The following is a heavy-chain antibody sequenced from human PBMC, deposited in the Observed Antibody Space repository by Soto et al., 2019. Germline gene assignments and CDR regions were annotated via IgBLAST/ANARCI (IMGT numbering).Heavy chain of an antibody. CDR1: GITFSTYA. J-gene: IGHJ6*02. CDR3: AADYLRHNSLNGYYYSYGMDV. CDR2: IGSNGADK. Sequence: GGSLRLSCAASGITFSTYAMSWVRRAPGKGLEWVSTIGSNGADKQYADFVKGRFTVSRDSSKSTLSLQMNSLRAEDTAVYYCAADYLRHNSLNGYYYSYGMDVWGQGTTVTVYS. D-gene: IGHD4-17*01. V-gene: IGHV3-23*01.